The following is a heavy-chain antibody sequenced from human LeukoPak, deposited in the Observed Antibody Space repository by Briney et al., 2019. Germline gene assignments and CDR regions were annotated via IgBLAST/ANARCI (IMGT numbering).Heavy chain of an antibody. CDR3: ARHQKNSGSWYQPLLFLFDY. V-gene: IGHV4-34*01. CDR2: INHSGST. J-gene: IGHJ4*02. D-gene: IGHD6-13*01. CDR1: GGSFSGYY. Sequence: SSETLSLTCAVYGGSFSGYYWSWIRQPPGKGLEWIGEINHSGSTNYNPSLKSRVTISVDTSKNQFSLKLSSVTAADTAVYYCARHQKNSGSWYQPLLFLFDYWGQGTLVTVSS.